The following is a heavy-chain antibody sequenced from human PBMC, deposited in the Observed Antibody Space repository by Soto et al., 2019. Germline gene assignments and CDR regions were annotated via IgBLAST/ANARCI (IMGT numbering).Heavy chain of an antibody. CDR3: ARGWYYYDSSGYAFDY. J-gene: IGHJ4*02. CDR2: TIPIFGTA. D-gene: IGHD3-22*01. CDR1: GDTFSSYA. V-gene: IGHV1-69*06. Sequence: SVKGSCKASGDTFSSYAISWVRQAPGQGLEWMGGTIPIFGTANYAQKFKGRVTITADKSTSTAYMELISLRSEDTAMYYCARGWYYYDSSGYAFDYWGQGTQVTVSS.